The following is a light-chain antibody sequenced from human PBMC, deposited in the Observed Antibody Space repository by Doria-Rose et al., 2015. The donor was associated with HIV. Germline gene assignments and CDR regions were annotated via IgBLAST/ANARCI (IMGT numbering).Light chain of an antibody. CDR2: WAS. CDR3: QQYYDTPS. V-gene: IGKV4-1*01. J-gene: IGKJ3*01. Sequence: TQSPESLGMSLGERATLNCKSNQSLLYTSKNYLARYQQKPGQPPKLLIYWASTRQSGVAARFSGSGSGTDLTLAISSLETEDVAVYYCQQYYDTPSFGPGTTVDIQ. CDR1: QSLLYTSKNY.